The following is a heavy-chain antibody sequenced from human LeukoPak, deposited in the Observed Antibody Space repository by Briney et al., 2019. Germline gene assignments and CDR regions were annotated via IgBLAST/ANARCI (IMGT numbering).Heavy chain of an antibody. CDR3: ARSIAAAGRFPDY. D-gene: IGHD6-13*01. CDR2: IIPIFGTA. V-gene: IGHV1-69*06. J-gene: IGHJ4*02. CDR1: GGTFSSYA. Sequence: GASVKVSCKASGGTFSSYAISWVRQAPGQGLEWMGGIIPIFGTANYAQKFQGRVTITADKSTSTAYMELSSLRSEDTAVYYCARSIAAAGRFPDYWGQGTLVTVSS.